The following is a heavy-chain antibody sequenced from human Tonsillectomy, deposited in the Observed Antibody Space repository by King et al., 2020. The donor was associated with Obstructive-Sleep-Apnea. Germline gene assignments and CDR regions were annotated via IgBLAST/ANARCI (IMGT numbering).Heavy chain of an antibody. CDR2: MYHSGDT. CDR3: ARVRGRSNWFGS. CDR1: GYSISSGYY. V-gene: IGHV4-38-2*02. Sequence: VQLQESGPRLVKPSETLSLTCTVSGYSISSGYYWGWIRQPPGKGPEWIGSMYHSGDTYYNPSLKSRVTISVDTSKNQFSLKLDSVTAADTAVYFCARVRGRSNWFGSWGQGILVTVSS. J-gene: IGHJ5*01.